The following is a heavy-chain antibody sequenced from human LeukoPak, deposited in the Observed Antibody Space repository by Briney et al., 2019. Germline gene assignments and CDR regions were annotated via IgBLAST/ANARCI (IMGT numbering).Heavy chain of an antibody. CDR3: ARVHHYFDIAFDY. CDR1: GYTFTSYY. J-gene: IGHJ4*02. Sequence: ASVKVSCKASGYTFTSYYIHWVRQAPGQGLEWMGMINPSGGSTNYAPTFQGRVTMTRDMSTSTVYMELNSLRSEDTAVYYCARVHHYFDIAFDYWGQGTLVTVSS. V-gene: IGHV1-46*01. D-gene: IGHD3-22*01. CDR2: INPSGGST.